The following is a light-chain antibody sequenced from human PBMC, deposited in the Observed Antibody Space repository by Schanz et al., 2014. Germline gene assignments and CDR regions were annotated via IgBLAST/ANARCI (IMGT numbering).Light chain of an antibody. V-gene: IGKV2-28*01. CDR1: QSLLHSNGYNY. CDR3: MQGLRAPLT. CDR2: LVS. Sequence: DIVMTQSPLSLPVTPGEPASISCRSSQSLLHSNGYNYLDWYIQKPGQSPQLLIYLVSIRASGVPDRFSGSGSGTDFTLKISRVEAEDVGVYYCMQGLRAPLTFGGGTKVEIK. J-gene: IGKJ4*01.